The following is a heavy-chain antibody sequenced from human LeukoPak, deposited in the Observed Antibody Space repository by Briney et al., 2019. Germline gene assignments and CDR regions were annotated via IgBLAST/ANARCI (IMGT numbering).Heavy chain of an antibody. Sequence: AGGSLRLSCAASGFTFSDYYMSWIRQAPGKGLEWVSSISSSSSYIYYADSVKGRFTISRDNAKNSLYLQMNSLRAEDTAVYYCARDRFDAFDIWGQGTVVTVSS. CDR3: ARDRFDAFDI. J-gene: IGHJ3*02. CDR2: ISSSSSYI. V-gene: IGHV3-11*06. D-gene: IGHD3-10*01. CDR1: GFTFSDYY.